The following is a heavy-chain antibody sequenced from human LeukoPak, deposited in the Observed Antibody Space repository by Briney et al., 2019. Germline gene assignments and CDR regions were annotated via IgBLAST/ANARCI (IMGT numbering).Heavy chain of an antibody. Sequence: GGSLRLSCAASGFTFDDYGMSWVRQVPGKGLVWVSRINTDGNSTTYADSVKGRFTISRNNAKNTLFLQMNSLRAEDTAVYYCARSYGGNRNLDYWGQGTLVTVSS. V-gene: IGHV3-74*01. D-gene: IGHD1-14*01. CDR3: ARSYGGNRNLDY. CDR2: INTDGNST. CDR1: GFTFDDYG. J-gene: IGHJ4*02.